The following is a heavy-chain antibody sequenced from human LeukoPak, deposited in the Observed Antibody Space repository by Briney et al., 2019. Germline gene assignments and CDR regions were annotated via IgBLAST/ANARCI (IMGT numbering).Heavy chain of an antibody. V-gene: IGHV1-18*04. J-gene: IGHJ4*02. Sequence: ASVKVSCKAYGYTFTSYGISWVRQAPGQGLEWMGWISTYNGDTNYAQKLQGRVTMTTNTSTSTAYMELRSLRSDDTAVYYCAREDSLVGVGELKYWGQGTLVTVSS. D-gene: IGHD3-16*01. CDR3: AREDSLVGVGELKY. CDR2: ISTYNGDT. CDR1: GYTFTSYG.